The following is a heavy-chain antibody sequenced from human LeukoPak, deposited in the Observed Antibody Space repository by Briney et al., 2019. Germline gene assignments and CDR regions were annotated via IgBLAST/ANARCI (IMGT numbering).Heavy chain of an antibody. CDR2: IRSITYGGTT. CDR1: GFTLANYA. D-gene: IGHD2/OR15-2a*01. V-gene: IGHV3-49*04. CDR3: TKTTYPVLDYYGMDV. Sequence: GRSLRLSCTTSGFTLANYAMNWVRQAPGKELEWVGFIRSITYGGTTEYAASVKGRFTVSRDDSRSIAYLQMNSLKTEDTAVYYCTKTTYPVLDYYGMDVWGQGTTVTVSS. J-gene: IGHJ6*02.